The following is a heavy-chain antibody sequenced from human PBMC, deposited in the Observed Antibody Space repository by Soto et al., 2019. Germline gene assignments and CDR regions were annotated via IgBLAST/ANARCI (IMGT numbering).Heavy chain of an antibody. J-gene: IGHJ4*02. CDR3: ARVSSVGGIAAAGPSGYSDY. D-gene: IGHD6-13*01. CDR2: INPNSGGT. Sequence: ASVKVSCKASGYTFTGYYMHWVRQAPGQGLEWMGWINPNSGGTNYAQKFQGWVTMTRDTSISTAYMELSRLRSDDTAGYYCARVSSVGGIAAAGPSGYSDYWCQGSLVAVSS. V-gene: IGHV1-2*04. CDR1: GYTFTGYY.